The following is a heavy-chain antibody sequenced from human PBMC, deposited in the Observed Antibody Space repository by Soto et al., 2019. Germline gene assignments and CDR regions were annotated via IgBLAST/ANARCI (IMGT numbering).Heavy chain of an antibody. Sequence: GGSLRLSCAASGFTFSSYWMSWVRQAPGKGLEWVSIIYSGGSTYYADSVKGRFTISRDSSKNTLYLQMNSLRAEDTAVYYCALSGYGSGYFDYWGQGTLVTVSS. V-gene: IGHV3-66*01. D-gene: IGHD3-22*01. J-gene: IGHJ4*02. CDR2: IYSGGST. CDR3: ALSGYGSGYFDY. CDR1: GFTFSSYW.